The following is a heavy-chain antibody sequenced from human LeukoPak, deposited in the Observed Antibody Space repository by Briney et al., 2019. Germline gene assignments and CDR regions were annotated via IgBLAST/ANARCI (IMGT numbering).Heavy chain of an antibody. CDR2: INHSGIT. D-gene: IGHD3-9*01. CDR1: GGSFSGYY. V-gene: IGHV4-34*01. CDR3: ARHGPSTIRGAFDI. J-gene: IGHJ3*02. Sequence: SETLSLTCGVYGGSFSGYYWTWIRQPPGKGLEWIGEINHSGITNYNPSLKSRVTISIDTSKSQFSLKLNSVTAADTAVYYCARHGPSTIRGAFDIWGQGTMVTVSS.